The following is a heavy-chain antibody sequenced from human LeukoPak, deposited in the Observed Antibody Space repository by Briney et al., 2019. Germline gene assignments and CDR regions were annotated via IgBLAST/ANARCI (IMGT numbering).Heavy chain of an antibody. CDR1: GFTFSSNG. D-gene: IGHD3-16*01. Sequence: GGSLRLSCVASGFTFSSNGMHWVRQAPGKGLEWVTFIQYDGSKKYYADSVKGRFTISRDNSKNTLYLQMNSLRAEDTAVYYCAKDQGYDYVWGSLNDAFDIWGQGTMVTVSS. J-gene: IGHJ3*02. CDR2: IQYDGSKK. CDR3: AKDQGYDYVWGSLNDAFDI. V-gene: IGHV3-30*02.